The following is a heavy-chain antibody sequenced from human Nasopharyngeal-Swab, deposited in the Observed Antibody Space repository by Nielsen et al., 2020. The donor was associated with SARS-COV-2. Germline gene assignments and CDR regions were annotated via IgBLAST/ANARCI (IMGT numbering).Heavy chain of an antibody. D-gene: IGHD3-16*02. CDR3: ARDGIMITFGGVIKTNLNNYYYYGMDV. CDR2: IIPILGIA. J-gene: IGHJ6*02. V-gene: IGHV1-69*04. CDR1: GGTFSSYA. Sequence: SVKVSCKASGGTFSSYAISWVRQAPGQGLEWMGRIIPILGIANYAQKFQGRVTITADKSTSTAYMELSSLRSEDTAVYYCARDGIMITFGGVIKTNLNNYYYYGMDVWGQGTTVTVSS.